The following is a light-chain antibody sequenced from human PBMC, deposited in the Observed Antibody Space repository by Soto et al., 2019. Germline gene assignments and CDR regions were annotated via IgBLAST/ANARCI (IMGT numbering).Light chain of an antibody. Sequence: EIVLTQSPGTLSLSPGERATLSCRASQSVSSSYLAWYQQKPGQAPRLLIYGASTRATGIPDRFSGSGSGTDFTITISRLEPEDFAVYYCQQYGSSRWTFGHGTKVEIK. CDR1: QSVSSSY. CDR3: QQYGSSRWT. V-gene: IGKV3-20*01. J-gene: IGKJ1*01. CDR2: GAS.